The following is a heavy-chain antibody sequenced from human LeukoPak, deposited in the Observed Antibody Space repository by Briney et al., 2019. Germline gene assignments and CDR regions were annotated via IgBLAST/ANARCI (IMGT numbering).Heavy chain of an antibody. D-gene: IGHD3-22*01. CDR3: ARVYYDSSGYYDYYAFDI. J-gene: IGHJ3*02. Sequence: GGSLRLSCAASGFTFSSYWMSWVRQAPGKGLEWVANIKQDGSDKYYVDSVKGRFTISRDNAKNSLYLRINSLRAEDTAVYYCARVYYDSSGYYDYYAFDIWGQGTMVTVSS. CDR1: GFTFSSYW. CDR2: IKQDGSDK. V-gene: IGHV3-7*01.